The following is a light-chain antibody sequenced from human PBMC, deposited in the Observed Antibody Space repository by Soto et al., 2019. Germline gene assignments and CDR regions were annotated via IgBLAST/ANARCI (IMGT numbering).Light chain of an antibody. V-gene: IGKV1-39*01. CDR3: QQSYSAPRT. CDR2: GAS. Sequence: DIQMTQSPSSLPASVGDRISITCRASQSISSYLSWYQQKPGKAPKLLIYGASNLQSGVPSRFSGSGSETGFTLTISSLQPEDFATYYCQQSYSAPRTFGQGTKLESK. J-gene: IGKJ2*01. CDR1: QSISSY.